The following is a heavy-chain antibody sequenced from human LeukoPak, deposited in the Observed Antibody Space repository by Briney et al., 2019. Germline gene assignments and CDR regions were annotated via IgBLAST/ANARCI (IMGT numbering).Heavy chain of an antibody. CDR3: ARMVDRNGAEDY. CDR2: ISGSGAST. CDR1: GFTLSTNA. D-gene: IGHD2-8*01. V-gene: IGHV3-23*01. J-gene: IGHJ4*02. Sequence: GGSLRLSCLTSGFTLSTNAMSWVRQAPGKGLEWISGISGSGASTYYADSVKGRFTISRDDSRNTLYLQMNSLRAEDTAVYYCARMVDRNGAEDYWGQGTLVTVSS.